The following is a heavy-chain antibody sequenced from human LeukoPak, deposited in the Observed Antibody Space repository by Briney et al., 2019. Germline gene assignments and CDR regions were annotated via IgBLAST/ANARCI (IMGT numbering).Heavy chain of an antibody. Sequence: ASVKVSCWASGYSLTTLYMHWVRQASGQPPEWMGAIDPSGGTTRYAQKFQGRVAMTRDTSTSTVHMELSRLRYDDTAVYYCARDRARVGTKDDAFDVWGQGTMVIVSS. V-gene: IGHV1-46*01. CDR2: IDPSGGTT. D-gene: IGHD3-10*01. CDR3: ARDRARVGTKDDAFDV. CDR1: GYSLTTLY. J-gene: IGHJ3*01.